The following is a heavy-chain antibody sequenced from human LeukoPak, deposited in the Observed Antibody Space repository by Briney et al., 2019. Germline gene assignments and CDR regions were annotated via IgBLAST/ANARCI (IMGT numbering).Heavy chain of an antibody. J-gene: IGHJ4*02. Sequence: GSLGLSCAASGFTFSSYSMNWVRQAPGKGLEWVSSISSSSSYIYYADSVKGRFTISRDNAKNSLYLQMNSLRAEDTAVYYCAREESYYDYVWGSYRPYYFDYWGQGTLVTVSS. V-gene: IGHV3-21*01. CDR3: AREESYYDYVWGSYRPYYFDY. D-gene: IGHD3-16*02. CDR2: ISSSSSYI. CDR1: GFTFSSYS.